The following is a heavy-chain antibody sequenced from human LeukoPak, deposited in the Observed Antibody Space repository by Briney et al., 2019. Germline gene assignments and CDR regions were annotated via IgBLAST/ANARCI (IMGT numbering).Heavy chain of an antibody. CDR2: IYYNGIT. V-gene: IGHV4-39*01. CDR1: GGSLSSSSFY. CDR3: ARAVRGYSGYDSKSLYYFDY. J-gene: IGHJ4*02. Sequence: SETLSLTCSVSGGSLSSSSFYWGWIRQPPGKGLEFIGNIYYNGITYYSPSLKSRVTISVDTSENQFSLKLTSVTAADTAVYYCARAVRGYSGYDSKSLYYFDYWGQGTLVTVSS. D-gene: IGHD5-12*01.